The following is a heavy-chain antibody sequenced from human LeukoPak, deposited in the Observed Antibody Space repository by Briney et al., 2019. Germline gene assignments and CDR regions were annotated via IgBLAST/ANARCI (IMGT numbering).Heavy chain of an antibody. V-gene: IGHV1-2*04. CDR1: GYTFTGYY. Sequence: AASVKVSCKASGYTFTGYYMHWVRQAPGQGLEWMGWINPNSGGTNYAQKFQGWDTMTRDTSISTAYMELSRLRSDDTAVYYCARNYYGSGSYLSFDYWGQGTLVAVSS. D-gene: IGHD3-10*01. J-gene: IGHJ4*02. CDR3: ARNYYGSGSYLSFDY. CDR2: INPNSGGT.